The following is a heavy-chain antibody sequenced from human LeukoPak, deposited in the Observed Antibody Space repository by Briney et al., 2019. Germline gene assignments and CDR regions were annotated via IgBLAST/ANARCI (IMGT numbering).Heavy chain of an antibody. D-gene: IGHD4/OR15-4a*01. V-gene: IGHV4-59*12. J-gene: IGHJ4*02. CDR1: GGSISSYY. Sequence: SETLSLTCTVSGGSISSYYWSWIRQPPGKGLEWIGYIYYSGSTNYNPSLKSRVTISVDTSKNQFSLKLSSVTAADTAVYFCAREGRMSMGIEYWGQGTLVTVSS. CDR2: IYYSGST. CDR3: AREGRMSMGIEY.